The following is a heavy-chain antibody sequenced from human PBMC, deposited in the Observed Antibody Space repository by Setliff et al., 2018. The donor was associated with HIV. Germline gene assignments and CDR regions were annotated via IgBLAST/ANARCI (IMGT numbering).Heavy chain of an antibody. D-gene: IGHD2-2*01. J-gene: IGHJ6*03. CDR2: IYYTGNT. CDR3: VRGYCSSTTCYDDYYYMDV. CDR1: RASIGSNSYF. Sequence: PSETLSLTCTVSRASIGSNSYFWGWIRQPPGKGLEWIGNIYYTGNTYYNPSLQSRVTISLDTSKNQFFLKLSSVTAADTAVYYCVRGYCSSTTCYDDYYYMDVWGKGSTVTVSS. V-gene: IGHV4-39*07.